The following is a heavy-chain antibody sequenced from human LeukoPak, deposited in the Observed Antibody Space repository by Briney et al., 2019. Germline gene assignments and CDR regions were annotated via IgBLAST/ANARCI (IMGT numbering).Heavy chain of an antibody. CDR3: ATLAAAGPLDY. J-gene: IGHJ4*02. D-gene: IGHD6-13*01. V-gene: IGHV3-53*01. CDR1: GFTVRSNY. CDR2: IYSDGST. Sequence: GGSLRLSCAASGFTVRSNYMTWVRQAPGKGLEWVSVIYSDGSTYYADSVRGRFTISRDNSKNTLYLQMNSLRAEDTAVYYCATLAAAGPLDYWGQGTLVTVSS.